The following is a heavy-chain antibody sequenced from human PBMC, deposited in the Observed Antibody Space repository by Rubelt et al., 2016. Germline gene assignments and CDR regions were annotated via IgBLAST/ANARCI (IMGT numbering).Heavy chain of an antibody. CDR3: ARSGGDCYSCAFDI. CDR1: GYSFPSYA. CDR2: IIPILGIA. Sequence: QVQLVQSGAEVKKPGASVKVSCKASGYSFPSYAIQWVRQAPGQRLEWMGWIIPILGIANYARKVQGRVTITADKATRTAYMELSSLRSEDTAVYYCARSGGDCYSCAFDIWGQGTMVTVSS. J-gene: IGHJ3*02. D-gene: IGHD2-21*02. V-gene: IGHV1-69*10.